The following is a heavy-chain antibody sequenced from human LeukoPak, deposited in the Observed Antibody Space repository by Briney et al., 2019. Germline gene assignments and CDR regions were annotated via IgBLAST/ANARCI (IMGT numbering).Heavy chain of an antibody. CDR3: ARGIAAASERALDI. Sequence: PSETLSLTCTVSGGSISSYYWSWIRQPAGKGLEWIGRIYTSGSTDYNPSLKSRVTMSVDTSKNQFSLKLISVTAADTAVYYCARGIAAASERALDIWGQGTTVTVSS. CDR1: GGSISSYY. CDR2: IYTSGST. D-gene: IGHD6-13*01. J-gene: IGHJ3*02. V-gene: IGHV4-4*07.